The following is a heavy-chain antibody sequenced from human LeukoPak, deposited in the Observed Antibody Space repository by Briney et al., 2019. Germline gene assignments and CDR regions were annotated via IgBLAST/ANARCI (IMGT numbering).Heavy chain of an antibody. V-gene: IGHV3-23*01. CDR3: AKDYYESRVADDFFED. CDR1: GLSFSNYA. D-gene: IGHD1-26*01. J-gene: IGHJ4*02. Sequence: PGGSLRLSCGASGLSFSNYAMSWVRQAPGKGLEWISGITSGFTTYYADSVKGRFTISRDNSKNTFHLQMSSLRAEDTAIYYCAKDYYESRVADDFFEDWGQGTLVTVSS. CDR2: ITSGFTT.